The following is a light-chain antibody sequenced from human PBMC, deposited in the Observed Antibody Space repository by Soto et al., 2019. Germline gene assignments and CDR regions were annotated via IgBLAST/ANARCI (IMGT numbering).Light chain of an antibody. CDR3: SSYIKTTTLYV. Sequence: QSVLTQPASVSGSPGQSITISCTGTSSDVGGFDFVSWFQRRPGKAPRLIIYEVTNRPSGISDRFSGSKSSNTASLTISGLQAEDEADYFCSSYIKTTTLYVFGSGTKVTVL. CDR1: SSDVGGFDF. J-gene: IGLJ1*01. CDR2: EVT. V-gene: IGLV2-14*01.